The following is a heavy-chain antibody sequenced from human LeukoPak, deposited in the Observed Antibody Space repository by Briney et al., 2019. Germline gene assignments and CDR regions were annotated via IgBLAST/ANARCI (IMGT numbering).Heavy chain of an antibody. J-gene: IGHJ4*02. CDR1: GGTFSSYA. Sequence: ASVKVSCKASGGTFSSYAISWVRQAPGQGLEWMGWISAYNGNTNYAQKLQGRVTMTTDTSTSTAYMELRSLRSDDTAVYYCARARRGSPTVYWGQGTLVTVSS. D-gene: IGHD1-26*01. CDR2: ISAYNGNT. CDR3: ARARRGSPTVY. V-gene: IGHV1-18*01.